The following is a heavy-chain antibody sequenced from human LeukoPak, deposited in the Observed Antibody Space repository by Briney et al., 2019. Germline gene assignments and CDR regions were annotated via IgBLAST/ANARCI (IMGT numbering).Heavy chain of an antibody. CDR2: INHSGST. V-gene: IGHV4-34*01. D-gene: IGHD3-22*01. J-gene: IGHJ4*02. CDR1: GGSLSGYY. Sequence: SETLSLTCAVYGGSLSGYYWNWIRQPPGKGLEWIGQINHSGSTNYNPSLKSRVAMSADTSTNQVSLKLRSVTAADTAVYYCAREPDPRYYYDTSNYYYKDGAFDYWGQGTLVTVSS. CDR3: AREPDPRYYYDTSNYYYKDGAFDY.